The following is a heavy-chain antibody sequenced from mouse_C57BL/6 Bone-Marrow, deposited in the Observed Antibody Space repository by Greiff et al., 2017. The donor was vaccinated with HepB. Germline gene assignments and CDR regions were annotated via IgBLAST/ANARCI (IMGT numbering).Heavy chain of an antibody. CDR1: GYTFTDYE. Sequence: VQLQQSGAELVRPGASVTLSCKASGYTFTDYEMHWVKQTPVHGLEWIGAIDPETGGTAYNQKFKGKAILTADKSSSTAYMELRSLTSEDSAVYYSTREEAYSNYEGFDYWGQGTTLTVSS. V-gene: IGHV1-15*01. CDR3: TREEAYSNYEGFDY. CDR2: IDPETGGT. J-gene: IGHJ2*01. D-gene: IGHD2-5*01.